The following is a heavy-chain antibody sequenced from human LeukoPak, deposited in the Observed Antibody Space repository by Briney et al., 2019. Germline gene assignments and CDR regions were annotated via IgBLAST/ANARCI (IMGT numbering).Heavy chain of an antibody. CDR2: INYSGST. CDR1: SESFSGYF. CDR3: ASTTVRSGY. V-gene: IGHV4-34*01. D-gene: IGHD4-17*01. Sequence: SETLSLTCAIYSESFSGYFWSWIRQPPGKGLEWIGEINYSGSTYYNPSLKSRVTISLDTSKNQYSLKLTSVTAADTAVYYCASTTVRSGYWGQGTLVTVSS. J-gene: IGHJ4*02.